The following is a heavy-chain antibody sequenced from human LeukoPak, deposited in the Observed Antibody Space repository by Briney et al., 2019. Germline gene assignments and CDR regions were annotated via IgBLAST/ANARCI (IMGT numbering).Heavy chain of an antibody. Sequence: ASVKVSCKASGYTFTGYYMHWVRQAPGQGLEWMGWINPNSGGTNYAQKFQGRVTMTRDTSISTAYMELSRLRSDDTAVYYCASMYYDFWSGHYVHWGQGTLVTVSS. CDR3: ASMYYDFWSGHYVH. V-gene: IGHV1-2*02. CDR1: GYTFTGYY. D-gene: IGHD3-3*01. J-gene: IGHJ4*02. CDR2: INPNSGGT.